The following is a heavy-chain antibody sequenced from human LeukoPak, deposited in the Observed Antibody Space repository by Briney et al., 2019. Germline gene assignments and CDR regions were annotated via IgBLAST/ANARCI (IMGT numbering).Heavy chain of an antibody. V-gene: IGHV3-9*01. D-gene: IGHD3-3*01. CDR1: GFTFSSYG. CDR2: ISWNSGSI. CDR3: AKDIGPNFGVAPAGGLG. J-gene: IGHJ4*02. Sequence: GRSLRLSCAASGFTFSSYGMHWVRQAPGKGLEWVSGISWNSGSIGYADSVKGRFTISRDNAKNSLYLQMNSLRAEDTALYYCAKDIGPNFGVAPAGGLGWGQGTLVTVSS.